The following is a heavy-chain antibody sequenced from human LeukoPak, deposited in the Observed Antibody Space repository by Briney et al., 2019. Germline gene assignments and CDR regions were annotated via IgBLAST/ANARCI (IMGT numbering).Heavy chain of an antibody. D-gene: IGHD3-16*01. V-gene: IGHV4-59*01. CDR2: ISSSGST. CDR3: ARVGRGDHTWGSYYCDH. Sequence: SETLSLTCTVSGDSFSSYHWSWLRQPPGRGLEWIGYISSSGSTSYNPSLETRLTISVDTSKNQFSLKLSSVTAADTAVYYCARVGRGDHTWGSYYCDHWGQGTLVSVSS. J-gene: IGHJ4*02. CDR1: GDSFSSYH.